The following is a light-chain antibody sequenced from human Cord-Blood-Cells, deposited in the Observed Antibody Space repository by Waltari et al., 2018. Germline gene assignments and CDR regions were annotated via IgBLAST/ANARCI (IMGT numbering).Light chain of an antibody. V-gene: IGLV2-23*01. CDR3: CSYAGSSTWV. CDR1: SSDVGSYNL. J-gene: IGLJ3*02. CDR2: EGS. Sequence: QSALTQPASVSGSPGQSITISCTGTSSDVGSYNLVSWYQQHPGKAPKLVIYEGSKRPSGVYKRFSCSKSGNTASLTISVLQAEDEADYYCCSYAGSSTWVFGGGTKLTVL.